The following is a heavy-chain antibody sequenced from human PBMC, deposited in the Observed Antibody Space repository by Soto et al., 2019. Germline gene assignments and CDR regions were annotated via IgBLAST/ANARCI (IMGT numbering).Heavy chain of an antibody. J-gene: IGHJ6*02. V-gene: IGHV1-2*04. CDR1: GYTFTGYY. D-gene: IGHD2-2*01. CDR2: INPNSGGT. CDR3: ARGHCSSTSCYGVYYYYGMDV. Sequence: QVQLVQSGAEVKKPGASVKVSCKASGYTFTGYYMHWVRQAPGQGLEWMGWINPNSGGTNYAQKFQGWVTMTRDTSISTAYMELSRLRSDDTAVYYCARGHCSSTSCYGVYYYYGMDVWGQGTLVTVSS.